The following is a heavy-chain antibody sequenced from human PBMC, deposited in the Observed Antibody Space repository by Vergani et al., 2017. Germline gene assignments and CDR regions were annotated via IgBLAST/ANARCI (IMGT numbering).Heavy chain of an antibody. D-gene: IGHD4-23*01. J-gene: IGHJ3*02. Sequence: QVQLQESGPGLVKPSETLSLTCAVSGYSISSGYYWGWIRQPPGKGLEWIGYTYYSGSTYYNPSFKGLVTISVDTFKNQFFLKLSSVTTADTAMYYCAGVVKLKDAFYIWGQESIVTV. CDR1: GYSISSGYY. V-gene: IGHV4-38-2*01. CDR2: TYYSGST. CDR3: AGVVKLKDAFYI.